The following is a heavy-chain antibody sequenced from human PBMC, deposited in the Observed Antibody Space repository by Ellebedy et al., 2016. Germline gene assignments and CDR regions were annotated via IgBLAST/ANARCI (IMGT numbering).Heavy chain of an antibody. J-gene: IGHJ4*02. D-gene: IGHD3-10*01. Sequence: GGSLRLSCAASGFTFSIYGMSWVRQAPGKGLEWVSGISANGGRTYYADSVKGRFTMSRDNSQNTVYLQMNSLRAEDTALYYCARRAYGSGIYYFDHWGQGTLVTVSS. CDR1: GFTFSIYG. V-gene: IGHV3-23*01. CDR2: ISANGGRT. CDR3: ARRAYGSGIYYFDH.